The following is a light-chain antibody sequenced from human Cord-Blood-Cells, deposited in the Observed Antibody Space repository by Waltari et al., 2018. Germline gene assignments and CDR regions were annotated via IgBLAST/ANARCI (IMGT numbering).Light chain of an antibody. V-gene: IGLV2-14*03. CDR1: SSYVGGYNY. CDR2: DGS. CDR3: SSYTSSSTPYV. Sequence: QSALTQPASVSGSPGQSITISCTGTSSYVGGYNYVSWYQQHPGKAPKLMIYDGSNRPSGVSNRFSGSKSGNTASLTISGLQAEDEADYYCSSYTSSSTPYVFGTGTKVTVL. J-gene: IGLJ1*01.